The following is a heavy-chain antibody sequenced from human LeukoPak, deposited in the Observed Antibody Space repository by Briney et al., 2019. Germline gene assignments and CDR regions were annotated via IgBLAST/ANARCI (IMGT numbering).Heavy chain of an antibody. CDR1: GFTFINAW. J-gene: IGHJ3*02. V-gene: IGHV4-34*01. Sequence: LRLSCAASGFTFINAWMNWVRQAPGKGLEWIGEINHSGSTNYNPSLKSRVTISVDTSTNQFSLKLTSVTAADTAVYYCARYRAFDIWGRGTLVTVSS. CDR2: INHSGST. CDR3: ARYRAFDI.